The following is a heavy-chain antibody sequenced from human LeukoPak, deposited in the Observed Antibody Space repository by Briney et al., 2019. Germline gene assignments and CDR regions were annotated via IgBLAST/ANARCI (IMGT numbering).Heavy chain of an antibody. CDR2: IYYSGST. V-gene: IGHV4-59*01. J-gene: IGHJ4*02. Sequence: KPSETLSLTCTVSGGSISSYYWSWIRQPPGKGLEWIGYIYYSGSTNYNPPLKSRVTISVDTSKNQFSLKLSSVTAADTAMYYCARVSGYDWESFYDYWGQGSLVTVSS. CDR1: GGSISSYY. CDR3: ARVSGYDWESFYDY. D-gene: IGHD5-12*01.